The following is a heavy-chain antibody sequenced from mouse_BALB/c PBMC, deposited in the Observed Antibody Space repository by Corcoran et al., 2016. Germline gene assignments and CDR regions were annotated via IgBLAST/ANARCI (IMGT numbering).Heavy chain of an antibody. CDR2: INPYNDGT. CDR1: GYTFTSYV. J-gene: IGHJ4*01. CDR3: AREGNAYAMDY. D-gene: IGHD2-1*01. Sequence: EVQLQQSGPELVKPGASVKMSCKASGYTFTSYVMHWVKQKPGQGLAWIGYINPYNDGTKYNEKFKGKATLTSDKSSSTAYMELSSLTSEDSAVYYCAREGNAYAMDYWGQGTSVTVSS. V-gene: IGHV1S136*01.